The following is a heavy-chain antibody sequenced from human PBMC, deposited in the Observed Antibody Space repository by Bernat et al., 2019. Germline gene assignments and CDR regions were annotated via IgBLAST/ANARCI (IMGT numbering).Heavy chain of an antibody. D-gene: IGHD3-10*01. Sequence: QVQLVQSGAEVKKPGASVKVSCKASGYTFSSYGISWVRQAPGQGLEWMGWISAYNGNTNYAQKLQGRVTMTTDTSTSTAYMELRSLRSDDTAVYYCARGTAYYYGSGSYGNWFDPWGQGTLVTVSS. V-gene: IGHV1-18*01. CDR1: GYTFSSYG. J-gene: IGHJ5*02. CDR3: ARGTAYYYGSGSYGNWFDP. CDR2: ISAYNGNT.